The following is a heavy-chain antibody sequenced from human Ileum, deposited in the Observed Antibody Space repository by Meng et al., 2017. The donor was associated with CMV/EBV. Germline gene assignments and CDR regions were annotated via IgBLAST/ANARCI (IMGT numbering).Heavy chain of an antibody. CDR3: AHRRGTRIFDY. CDR2: IYWDHDK. Sequence: QITLKEPGPPPPNPTPTLTLTCTFSGFSLSTYGVGVGWIRQPPGKALEWLALIYWDHDKRYSPSLKSRLTITKDTSKNQVVLTMTNMDPVDTATYYCAHRRGTRIFDYWGQGPLVTVSS. J-gene: IGHJ4*02. CDR1: GFSLSTYGVG. V-gene: IGHV2-5*02.